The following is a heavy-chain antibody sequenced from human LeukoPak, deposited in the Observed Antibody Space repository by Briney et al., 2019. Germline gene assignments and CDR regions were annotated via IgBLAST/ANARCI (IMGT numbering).Heavy chain of an antibody. J-gene: IGHJ4*02. Sequence: GGSLRLSCAASGFTFSNYGMHWARQAPGKGLEWVAFIRFDGTTKYYADSVKGRFTISRDNSKNTLYLQMKSLRTEDTAVYYCANYDFWSGYSHYFDYWGQGTLVTVSS. CDR1: GFTFSNYG. D-gene: IGHD3-3*01. CDR2: IRFDGTTK. CDR3: ANYDFWSGYSHYFDY. V-gene: IGHV3-30*02.